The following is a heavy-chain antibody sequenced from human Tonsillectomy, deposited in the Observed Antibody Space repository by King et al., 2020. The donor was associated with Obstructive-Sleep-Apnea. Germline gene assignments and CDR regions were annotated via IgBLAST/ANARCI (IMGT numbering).Heavy chain of an antibody. CDR2: ISVSGGSP. CDR3: GVGNYYGSGNP. Sequence: VQLVESGGGLVQPGGSLRLSCAASGFTFSSYAMSWVRQAPGKGLEWVSAISVSGGSPYYADSVKGRFTISRDHSKNTRYLQMNSLSAEDTAVYYCGVGNYYGSGNPWGQGTLVTVSS. D-gene: IGHD3-10*01. V-gene: IGHV3-23*04. J-gene: IGHJ5*02. CDR1: GFTFSSYA.